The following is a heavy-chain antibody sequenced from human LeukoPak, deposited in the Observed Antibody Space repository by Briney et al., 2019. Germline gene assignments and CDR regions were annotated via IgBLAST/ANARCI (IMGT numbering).Heavy chain of an antibody. CDR3: TRGVPALYYFYYYMDV. V-gene: IGHV4-39*01. CDR2: IYYSGST. J-gene: IGHJ6*03. Sequence: SETLSLTCTVSGDSISSSSYYWGWIRQPPGKGLEWIGSIYYSGSTYNNPSLKSRVTISVDTSKKQFSLKLRSVTAADTAVYYCTRGVPALYYFYYYMDVWGKGTTVTVSS. D-gene: IGHD2-2*01. CDR1: GDSISSSSYY.